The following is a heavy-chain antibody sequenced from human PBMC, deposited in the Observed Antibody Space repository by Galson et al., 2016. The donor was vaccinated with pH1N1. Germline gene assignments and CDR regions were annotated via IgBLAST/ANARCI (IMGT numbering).Heavy chain of an antibody. V-gene: IGHV3-23*01. CDR2: INSGGSAT. CDR3: AKDDYPLIIGLRRAWGMNV. J-gene: IGHJ6*02. Sequence: SLRLSCAASGFSFSNYIMSWVRQAPGKGLEWVSTINSGGSATYYSDSVKGRFTISRDNSKNTLYLQMNSLRAEDTAVYYCAKDDYPLIIGLRRAWGMNVWGQGTTVIVSS. CDR1: GFSFSNYI. D-gene: IGHD3-16*01.